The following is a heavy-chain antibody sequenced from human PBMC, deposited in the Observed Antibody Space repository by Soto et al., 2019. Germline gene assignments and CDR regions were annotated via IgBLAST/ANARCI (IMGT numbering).Heavy chain of an antibody. CDR2: VHYSGNT. Sequence: SETLSLTCTVSGGSIRSGDYYWSWIRQTPERGLEWCGYVHYSGNTFYNPSLKSRATISLDTSRNQFSLNLSSVTAADSAVYYCAREIMAADHFDYWGQGALVTVSS. J-gene: IGHJ4*02. CDR3: AREIMAADHFDY. D-gene: IGHD6-13*01. CDR1: GGSIRSGDYY. V-gene: IGHV4-30-4*01.